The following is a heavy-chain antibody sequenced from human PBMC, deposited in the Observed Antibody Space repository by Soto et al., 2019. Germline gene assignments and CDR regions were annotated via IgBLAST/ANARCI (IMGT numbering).Heavy chain of an antibody. D-gene: IGHD3-22*01. J-gene: IGHJ4*02. CDR3: ARGISMIVEAQRDAPDKYYFDS. Sequence: SETLSLTCAVYGGSFSGHYWSWIRQPPGKGLEWIGEINHSGSTNSNPSLKSRVTISVDRSKNQFSLKLSSVTAADTAVYYCARGISMIVEAQRDAPDKYYFDSWSQGTQVTVSS. V-gene: IGHV4-34*01. CDR1: GGSFSGHY. CDR2: INHSGST.